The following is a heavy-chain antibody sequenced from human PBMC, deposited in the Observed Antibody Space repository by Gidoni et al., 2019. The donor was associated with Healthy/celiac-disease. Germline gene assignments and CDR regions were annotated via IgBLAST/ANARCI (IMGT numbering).Heavy chain of an antibody. CDR3: ARRDCSSTSCYRRYYGMDV. D-gene: IGHD2-2*01. CDR1: GYTFTSYY. J-gene: IGHJ6*02. V-gene: IGHV1-46*01. Sequence: QVQLVQSGAEVKKPGASVKVSCKASGYTFTSYYMHWVRQAPGQGLEWMGIINPSGGSTSYAQKFQGRVTMTRDTSTSTVYMELSSLRSEDTAVYYCARRDCSSTSCYRRYYGMDVWGQGTTVTVSS. CDR2: INPSGGST.